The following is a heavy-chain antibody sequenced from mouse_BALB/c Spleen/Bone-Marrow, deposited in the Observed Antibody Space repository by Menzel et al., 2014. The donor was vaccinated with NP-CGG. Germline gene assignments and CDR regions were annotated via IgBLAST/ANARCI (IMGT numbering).Heavy chain of an antibody. CDR2: IWSGGST. D-gene: IGHD1-2*01. CDR1: GFSLTSYG. J-gene: IGHJ3*01. V-gene: IGHV2-4-1*01. CDR3: ARNMGSYYGYLAY. Sequence: VKLMESGPGLVQPSQSLSITCTVSGFSLTSYGVHWVRQSPGKALGWLGVIWSGGSTDYNAAFISRLSISKDNPKSQVFFKMNSLQADDTAIYYCARNMGSYYGYLAYWGRGTLVTVSA.